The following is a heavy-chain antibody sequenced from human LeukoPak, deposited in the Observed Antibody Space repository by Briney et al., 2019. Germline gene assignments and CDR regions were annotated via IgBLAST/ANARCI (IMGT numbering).Heavy chain of an antibody. D-gene: IGHD1-26*01. CDR1: GFTFSSYW. V-gene: IGHV3-74*01. CDR2: VKSDESTT. J-gene: IGHJ4*02. CDR3: ARGDGGSYGGRFDY. Sequence: GGSLRLSCAASGFTFSSYWMNWVRQAPGKGLVWVSRVKSDESTTSYADSVKGRFTIYRDNARNTLYLQMNSLRTEDTAVYYCARGDGGSYGGRFDYWGQGTLVTVSS.